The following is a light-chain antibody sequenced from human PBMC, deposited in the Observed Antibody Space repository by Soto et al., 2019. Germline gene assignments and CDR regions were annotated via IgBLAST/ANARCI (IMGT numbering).Light chain of an antibody. CDR3: QQVNSYPLA. CDR2: AAS. CDR1: QGIARY. V-gene: IGKV1-9*01. J-gene: IGKJ4*01. Sequence: IPLTQSPSSLSASVGDRVTITCRASQGIARYLAWYQQKPGQAPNVLIYAASTLQSGVPSRFSGSGSGTDFALTISSMQPEDCATYCCQQVNSYPLAFGGGTKVEIK.